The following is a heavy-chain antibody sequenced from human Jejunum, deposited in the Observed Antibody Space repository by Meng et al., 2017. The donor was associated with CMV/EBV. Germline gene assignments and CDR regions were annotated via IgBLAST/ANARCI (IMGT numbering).Heavy chain of an antibody. CDR3: VRVEEQLS. J-gene: IGHJ5*02. D-gene: IGHD6-13*01. CDR1: GFTFSSNW. Sequence: VELVGAGGGLVQPGGSLRLFCAASGFTFSSNWMHWVRQAPGKGLVWVSHINSDGTSTNYADSVKGRFTISRDNAKNTLYLQMSSLTADDTAVYYCVRVEEQLSWGQGSLVTVSS. CDR2: INSDGTST. V-gene: IGHV3-74*01.